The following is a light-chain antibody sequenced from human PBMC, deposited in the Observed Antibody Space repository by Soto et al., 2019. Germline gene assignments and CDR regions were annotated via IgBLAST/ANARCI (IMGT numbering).Light chain of an antibody. CDR3: QQYETFSGT. J-gene: IGKJ1*01. Sequence: DIQISHSPSTMSASVSYRVTVTCRASQTIGSWLAWYQQKPGRAPKLLIYDASALPHGVPSRFSGSGSGTKFTLTIASLQPDDFATYYCQQYETFSGTFGPGTKVDI. CDR2: DAS. V-gene: IGKV1-5*01. CDR1: QTIGSW.